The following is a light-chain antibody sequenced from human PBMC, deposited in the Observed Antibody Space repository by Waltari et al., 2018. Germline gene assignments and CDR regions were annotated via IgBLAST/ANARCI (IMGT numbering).Light chain of an antibody. CDR1: TSDVVTYSL. V-gene: IGLV2-23*01. Sequence: QSALTQPASVSGSPGQSITISCAGATSDVVTYSLVSWYQQHPGNPPKLMIHEGTQRPSGISNRFTGSNSDKTASRTISGLQFEDEAYYYCCSYAGSSPLCGGGTRVTVL. J-gene: IGLJ3*02. CDR2: EGT. CDR3: CSYAGSSPL.